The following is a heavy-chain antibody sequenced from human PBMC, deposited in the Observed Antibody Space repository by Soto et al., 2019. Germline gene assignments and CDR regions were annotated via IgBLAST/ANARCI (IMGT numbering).Heavy chain of an antibody. V-gene: IGHV4-59*01. Sequence: SETLSLTCTVSGGFISSSYWTWIRQPPGKGLEWIGYISYSGSTNYNSSLKSRVTMSIDTSKNQVSLKLSSVTAADTAVSYLWRAQDAYNYGGLNSWARGTLVTVSS. CDR2: ISYSGST. D-gene: IGHD3-16*01. CDR3: WRAQDAYNYGGLNS. J-gene: IGHJ4*02. CDR1: GGFISSSY.